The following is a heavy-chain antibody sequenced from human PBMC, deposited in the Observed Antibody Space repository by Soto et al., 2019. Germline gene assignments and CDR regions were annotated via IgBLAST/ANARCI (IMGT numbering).Heavy chain of an antibody. J-gene: IGHJ6*02. CDR3: VRAVRGWGSYYYYYYGMDV. CDR2: INHSGST. V-gene: IGHV4-34*01. D-gene: IGHD3-10*01. CDR1: GGSFSGYY. Sequence: PSETLSLTCAVYGGSFSGYYWSWIRQPPGKGLEWIGEINHSGSTNYNPSLRSRVTISVDTSKNQFSLKLSSVTAADTAVYYCVRAVRGWGSYYYYYYGMDVWGQGTTVTVSS.